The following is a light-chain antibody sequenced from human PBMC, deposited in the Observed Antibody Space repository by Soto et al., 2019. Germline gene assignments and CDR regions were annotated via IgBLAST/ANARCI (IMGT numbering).Light chain of an antibody. CDR1: SSDVGSYKD. V-gene: IGLV2-11*01. CDR3: CSYAGSFYV. Sequence: QSALTQPRSVSGSPGQSVTISCTGTSSDVGSYKDVSWYQQHPGKAPKLMIYDVSERPSGVPDRFSGSKSGNTASLTISGLQAEDEAEYYCCSYAGSFYVFGTGTKLTVL. CDR2: DVS. J-gene: IGLJ1*01.